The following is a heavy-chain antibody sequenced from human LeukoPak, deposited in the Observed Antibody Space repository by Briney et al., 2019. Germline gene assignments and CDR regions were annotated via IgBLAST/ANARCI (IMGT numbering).Heavy chain of an antibody. D-gene: IGHD2-15*01. CDR2: MYYRGNT. J-gene: IGHJ5*02. CDR1: GGAMTSSSYY. V-gene: IGHV4-39*01. CDR3: ARQGNPHTTYCSGGTRYATKGNWFGP. Sequence: SETLSLTCNVSGGAMTSSSYYWGWIRQPPGKGLEWIASMYYRGNTYSNPSLKSRVAISVDTSKNQFSLKLTSVTAADTAVYYCARQGNPHTTYCSGGTRYATKGNWFGPWGQGTLVTVSS.